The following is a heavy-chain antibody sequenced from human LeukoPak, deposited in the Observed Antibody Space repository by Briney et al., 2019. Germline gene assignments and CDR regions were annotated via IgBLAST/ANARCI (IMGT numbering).Heavy chain of an antibody. CDR2: IRYDGSNK. J-gene: IGHJ5*02. CDR1: GFTFSSYG. CDR3: AKRGGYCSSTSCHRLNWFDP. D-gene: IGHD2-2*01. Sequence: GGSLRLSCAASGFTFSSYGMHWARQAPGKGLEWVAFIRYDGSNKYYADSVKGRFTISRDNSKNTLYLQMNSLRAEDTAVYYCAKRGGYCSSTSCHRLNWFDPWGQGTLVTVSS. V-gene: IGHV3-30*02.